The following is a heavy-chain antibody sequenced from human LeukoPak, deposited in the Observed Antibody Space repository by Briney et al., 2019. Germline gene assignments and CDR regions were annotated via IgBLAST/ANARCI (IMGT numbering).Heavy chain of an antibody. Sequence: PGGSLRLSCAASGFTFSSYAMSWVRQAPGKGLEWVSAISGSGGSTYYADSVKGRFTISRDNAKNSLYLQMNSLRAEDTAVYYCARDERSTIFGVVFYYMDVWGKGTTVTVSS. J-gene: IGHJ6*03. CDR1: GFTFSSYA. V-gene: IGHV3-23*01. CDR3: ARDERSTIFGVVFYYMDV. D-gene: IGHD3-3*01. CDR2: ISGSGGST.